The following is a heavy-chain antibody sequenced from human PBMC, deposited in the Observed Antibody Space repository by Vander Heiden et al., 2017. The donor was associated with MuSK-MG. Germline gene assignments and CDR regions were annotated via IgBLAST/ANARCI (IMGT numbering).Heavy chain of an antibody. CDR2: IYPGHSDT. D-gene: IGHD6-13*01. CDR1: GYSFTSYW. V-gene: IGHV5-51*01. CDR3: ARHGGSQLLYYYYYYIDV. J-gene: IGHJ6*03. Sequence: EVQLVQSGAEVKKRGESLKISCKGYGYSFTSYWIGWVRHRPGKGLDWMVIIYPGHSDTIYRPAFHGQGTISADKSISTAYLQGLSLKASETPMYYSARHGGSQLLYYYYYYIDVW.